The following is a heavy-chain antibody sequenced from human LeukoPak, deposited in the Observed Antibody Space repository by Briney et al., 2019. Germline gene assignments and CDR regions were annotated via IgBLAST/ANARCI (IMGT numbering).Heavy chain of an antibody. V-gene: IGHV4-39*01. D-gene: IGHD5-12*01. CDR3: ARRNSGYNNFDY. Sequence: SETLTLSCSVSGGFISGSSYYWGWIRQTPGKGLEWIGSIYHTGTTYYNPSLKRRVTISVDTSKNQFSLKLSSVTAADTAIYYCARRNSGYNNFDYWGQGTLVTVSS. CDR1: GGFISGSSYY. CDR2: IYHTGTT. J-gene: IGHJ4*02.